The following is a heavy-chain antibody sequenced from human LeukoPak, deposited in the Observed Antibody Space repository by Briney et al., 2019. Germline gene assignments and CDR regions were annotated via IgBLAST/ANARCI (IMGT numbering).Heavy chain of an antibody. D-gene: IGHD6-13*01. Sequence: GMSLRLSCVASKFTYAMHWVRQAPGKGLEWMAIISYDGSIKYYADSVKGRFTISRDNSKNTLYLQVNSLRPEDTAVYYCARGRIAAAGGSLVSWGQGTLVTVSS. CDR3: ARGRIAAAGGSLVS. J-gene: IGHJ4*02. CDR2: ISYDGSIK. V-gene: IGHV3-30*14. CDR1: KFTYA.